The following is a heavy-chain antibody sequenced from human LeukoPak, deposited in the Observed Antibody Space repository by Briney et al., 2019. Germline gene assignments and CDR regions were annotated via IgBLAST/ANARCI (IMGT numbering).Heavy chain of an antibody. Sequence: PGRSLRLSCAASGFTFSSYGMHWVRQAPGKGLEWVAVILYDGGNKYYADSLKGRFTISRDNSKNTLYLQMNSLRAEDTAVYYCAREGYDYVWGSYRQYYFDYWGQGTLVTVPS. D-gene: IGHD3-16*02. CDR3: AREGYDYVWGSYRQYYFDY. V-gene: IGHV3-33*01. CDR2: ILYDGGNK. CDR1: GFTFSSYG. J-gene: IGHJ4*02.